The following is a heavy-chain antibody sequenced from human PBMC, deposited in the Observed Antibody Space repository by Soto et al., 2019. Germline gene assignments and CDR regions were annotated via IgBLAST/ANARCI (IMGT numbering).Heavy chain of an antibody. Sequence: ASVKGSCKASGYTFTSYGISWGRQAPGQGLEWMGWISAYNGNTNYAQKLQDRVTMTTDTSTSTAYMELRSLRSDDTAVYYCARCERSTIFGVVGRPSSFYYHGIDIRGQGATVTVSS. CDR3: ARCERSTIFGVVGRPSSFYYHGIDI. V-gene: IGHV1-18*01. CDR2: ISAYNGNT. D-gene: IGHD3-3*01. J-gene: IGHJ6*01. CDR1: GYTFTSYG.